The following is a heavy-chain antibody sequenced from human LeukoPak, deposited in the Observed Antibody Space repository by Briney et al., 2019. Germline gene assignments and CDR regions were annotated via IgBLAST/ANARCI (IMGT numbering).Heavy chain of an antibody. J-gene: IGHJ4*02. CDR2: ISYDGSNK. CDR1: GFTFSSYA. CDR3: ATLPSVATIISDY. Sequence: PGGSLRLSCAASGFTFSSYAMHWVRQAPGKGLEWVAVISYDGSNKYYADSVKGRFTISRDNSKNTLYLQMNSLRAKDTAVYYCATLPSVATIISDYWGQGTLVTVSS. V-gene: IGHV3-30*04. D-gene: IGHD5-12*01.